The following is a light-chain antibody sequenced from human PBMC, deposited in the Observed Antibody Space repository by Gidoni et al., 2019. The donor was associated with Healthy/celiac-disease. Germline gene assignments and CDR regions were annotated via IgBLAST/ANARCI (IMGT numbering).Light chain of an antibody. CDR1: SSDVGGYNY. Sequence: SVSGSPGQSITISCTGTSSDVGGYNYVSWYQQHPGKAPKLMIYEVSHRPSGVSNRFSGSKSGNTASLTISGLQAEDEADYYCSSYTSSSTYVVFGGWTKLTVL. CDR2: EVS. V-gene: IGLV2-14*01. J-gene: IGLJ2*01. CDR3: SSYTSSSTYVV.